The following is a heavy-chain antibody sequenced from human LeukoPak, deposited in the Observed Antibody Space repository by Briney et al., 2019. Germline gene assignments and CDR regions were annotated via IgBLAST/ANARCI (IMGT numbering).Heavy chain of an antibody. J-gene: IGHJ4*02. Sequence: GGSLRLSCAASGFTFSSYEMDWVRQAPGKGLEWVSYISSSGSTIYYADSVKGRFTISRDNAKNSLYLQMNSLRAEDTAVYYCARDEFNYYGSGSYYNFDYWGQGTLVTVSS. CDR3: ARDEFNYYGSGSYYNFDY. CDR1: GFTFSSYE. D-gene: IGHD3-10*01. V-gene: IGHV3-48*03. CDR2: ISSSGSTI.